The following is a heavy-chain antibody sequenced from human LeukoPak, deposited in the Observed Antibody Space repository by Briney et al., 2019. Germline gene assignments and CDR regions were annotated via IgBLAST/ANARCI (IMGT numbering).Heavy chain of an antibody. Sequence: SETLSLTCTVSGGSISSYSWTWIRQPAGKGLEWIGRFYIVGSTNYNPSLKTRVTMSVDTSKNQFSLRLTSVTAADTAVYYCATWGRYMDVWGKGTTVTVSS. V-gene: IGHV4-4*07. CDR2: FYIVGST. CDR3: ATWGRYMDV. CDR1: GGSISSYS. D-gene: IGHD3-16*01. J-gene: IGHJ6*03.